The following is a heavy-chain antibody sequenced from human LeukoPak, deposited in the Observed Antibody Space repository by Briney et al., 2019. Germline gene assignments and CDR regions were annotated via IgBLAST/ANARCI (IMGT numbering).Heavy chain of an antibody. Sequence: SETLSLTCTVSGGSISSYYWSWIRQPPGKGLEWIGYIYNSGSTNYNPSLKSRVTISVDTSKNKFSLKLSSVTAADTAVYYCARGGYSYGYDVDFDYWGQGTLVTVSS. CDR3: ARGGYSYGYDVDFDY. CDR1: GGSISSYY. D-gene: IGHD5-18*01. J-gene: IGHJ4*02. CDR2: IYNSGST. V-gene: IGHV4-59*01.